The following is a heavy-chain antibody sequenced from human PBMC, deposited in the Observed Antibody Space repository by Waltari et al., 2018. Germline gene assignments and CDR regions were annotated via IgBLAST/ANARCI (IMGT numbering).Heavy chain of an antibody. Sequence: QVRLLQSGAEVKKPGSSVKVSCQASGDTFSSYAINWVRQAPGQGLEGMGRIIPILGVKNYAQKFQGRVTITADKSTTTAYMELSSLRSEDTAVYYCARGGDATQTNYYYYGLDVWGQGTTVTVSS. V-gene: IGHV1-69*09. J-gene: IGHJ6*02. CDR2: IIPILGVK. CDR3: ARGGDATQTNYYYYGLDV. CDR1: GDTFSSYA. D-gene: IGHD2-15*01.